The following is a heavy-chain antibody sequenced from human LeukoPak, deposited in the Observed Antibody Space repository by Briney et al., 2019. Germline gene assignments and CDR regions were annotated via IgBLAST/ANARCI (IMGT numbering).Heavy chain of an antibody. Sequence: SETLSLTCAVYGGSFSGYYWSWIRQPPGKGLEWIGEINHSGSTNYNPSLKSRVTISVDTSKNQFSLKLSSVTAADTAVYYCASSYYYDSSGYTRGHYYYMDVWGKGTTVTVSS. CDR3: ASSYYYDSSGYTRGHYYYMDV. V-gene: IGHV4-34*01. CDR2: INHSGST. D-gene: IGHD3-22*01. J-gene: IGHJ6*03. CDR1: GGSFSGYY.